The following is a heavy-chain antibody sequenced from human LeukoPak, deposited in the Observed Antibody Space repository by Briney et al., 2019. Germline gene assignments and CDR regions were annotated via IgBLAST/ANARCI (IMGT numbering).Heavy chain of an antibody. CDR1: GYTFTSYD. CDR3: ARTYGDLDY. J-gene: IGHJ4*02. D-gene: IGHD4-17*01. V-gene: IGHV1-8*01. CDR2: VNPKGGNT. Sequence: ASVKVSCKASGYTFTSYDINWVRQATGQGLEWMGWVNPKGGNTGYAQKFQGRVTLTRDTSISTAYMELSSLISEDTAVYYCARTYGDLDYWGQGTLVTVSS.